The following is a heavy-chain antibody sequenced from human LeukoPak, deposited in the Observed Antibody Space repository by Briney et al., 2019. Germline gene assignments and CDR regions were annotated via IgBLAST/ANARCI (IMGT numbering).Heavy chain of an antibody. J-gene: IGHJ3*02. CDR3: ARHCSGGSCYSLSGFDI. D-gene: IGHD2-15*01. CDR1: GGSFSGYY. V-gene: IGHV4-34*01. CDR2: INHSGST. Sequence: SETLSLTCAVYGGSFSGYYWSWIRQPPGKGLEWIGEINHSGSTNYNPSLKSRVTISVDTSKSQFSLKLSSVTAADTAVYYCARHCSGGSCYSLSGFDIWGQGTMVTVSS.